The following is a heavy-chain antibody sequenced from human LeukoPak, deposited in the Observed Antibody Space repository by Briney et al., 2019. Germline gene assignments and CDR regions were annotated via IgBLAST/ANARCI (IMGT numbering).Heavy chain of an antibody. D-gene: IGHD3-22*01. V-gene: IGHV3-9*01. CDR3: AKGSTYEYGSSGYGPT. Sequence: GGSLRLSCAASGFTFDDYAMHWVRQAPGKGLEWVSGISWNSGNIGYADSVKGRFTISRDNAKTSLYLQMNSLRAEDTALYYCAKGSTYEYGSSGYGPTWGQGTLVTVSS. CDR2: ISWNSGNI. J-gene: IGHJ5*02. CDR1: GFTFDDYA.